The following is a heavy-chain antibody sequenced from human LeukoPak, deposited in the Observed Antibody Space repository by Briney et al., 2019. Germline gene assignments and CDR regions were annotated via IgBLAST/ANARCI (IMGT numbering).Heavy chain of an antibody. Sequence: GGSLRLSCAASGFTFSSYWVHWVRQAPGKGLVWVSPINSDGSSTSYADSVKGRFTISRDNAKKSLYLQMNSLRAEDTAVYYCARDSQGAVAGTSMGDYWGQGTLVTVSS. D-gene: IGHD6-19*01. V-gene: IGHV3-74*01. CDR3: ARDSQGAVAGTSMGDY. CDR1: GFTFSSYW. CDR2: INSDGSST. J-gene: IGHJ4*02.